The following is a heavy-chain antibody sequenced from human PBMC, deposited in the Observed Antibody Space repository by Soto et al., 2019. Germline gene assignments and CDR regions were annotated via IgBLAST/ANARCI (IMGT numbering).Heavy chain of an antibody. Sequence: QVQLVESGGGVVQPGRSLRLSCAASGFTFSSYGMHWVRQAPGKGLEWVAVIWYDGSNKYYADSVKGRFTISGDNSKNTLYLQMTSLRAEDTAVYYCAREGGYDFWSAYDFDYWGQGTLVTVSS. D-gene: IGHD3-3*01. CDR1: GFTFSSYG. CDR3: AREGGYDFWSAYDFDY. V-gene: IGHV3-33*01. CDR2: IWYDGSNK. J-gene: IGHJ4*02.